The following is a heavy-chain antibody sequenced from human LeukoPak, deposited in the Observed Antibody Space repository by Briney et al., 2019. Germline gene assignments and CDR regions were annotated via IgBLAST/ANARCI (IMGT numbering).Heavy chain of an antibody. Sequence: ASVNVSCKASGYTFDNFGISWVRQAPGQGLEWMGWISRQNDDANYAKKFQGRVTMTTDTSTSTAYMELRSLRSDDTAMYYCARGSEGDYWGQGTLVTVSS. CDR3: ARGSEGDY. J-gene: IGHJ4*02. V-gene: IGHV1-18*01. CDR2: ISRQNDDA. CDR1: GYTFDNFG.